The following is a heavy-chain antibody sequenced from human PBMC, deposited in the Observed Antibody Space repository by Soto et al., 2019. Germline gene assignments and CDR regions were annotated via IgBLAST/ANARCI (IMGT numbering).Heavy chain of an antibody. CDR1: GGSFSGYY. CDR3: ARDGYYRYYGMDV. J-gene: IGHJ6*02. Sequence: QVQLQQWGAGLLKPSETLSLTCVVYGGSFSGYYWSWIRQPPGKGLEWIGEINHSGSTNYNPSLKSLVTISVDTSKNQFSLKLSSVTAADTAVYYCARDGYYRYYGMDVWGQGTTVTVSS. V-gene: IGHV4-34*01. CDR2: INHSGST. D-gene: IGHD2-2*03.